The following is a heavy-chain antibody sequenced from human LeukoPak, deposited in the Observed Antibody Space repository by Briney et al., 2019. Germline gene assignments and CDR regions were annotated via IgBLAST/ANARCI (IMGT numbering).Heavy chain of an antibody. CDR3: AKGDSSSWSDTYYFDY. D-gene: IGHD6-13*01. Sequence: GGSLRLSCAASGFTFSSDALSWVRQAPGQGLQWVSVISGGGGSTYYSDSVKGRFTISRDNSKNTLYLQMNILRAEDTAVYYCAKGDSSSWSDTYYFDYWGQGTLVTVSS. CDR1: GFTFSSDA. CDR2: ISGGGGST. V-gene: IGHV3-23*01. J-gene: IGHJ4*02.